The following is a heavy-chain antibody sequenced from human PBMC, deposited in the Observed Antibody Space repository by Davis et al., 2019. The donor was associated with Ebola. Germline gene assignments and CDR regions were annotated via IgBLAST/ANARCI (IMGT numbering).Heavy chain of an antibody. J-gene: IGHJ5*02. CDR2: IYSGGST. V-gene: IGHV3-66*01. D-gene: IGHD5-18*01. CDR3: ARVKIGYSLRWFDP. CDR1: GFTVSSNY. Sequence: GGSLRLSCAASGFTVSSNYMSWVRQAPGKGLEWVSVIYSGGSTYYADSVKGRFTISRDNAKNTLYLQMNSLRAEDTAVYYCARVKIGYSLRWFDPWGQGTLVTVSS.